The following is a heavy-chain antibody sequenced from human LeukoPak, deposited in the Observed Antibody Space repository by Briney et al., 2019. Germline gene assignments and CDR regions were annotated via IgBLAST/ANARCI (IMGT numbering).Heavy chain of an antibody. J-gene: IGHJ6*03. CDR2: ISSSSAYI. Sequence: GGCLRLSCAASGYTLSFYYINWVRHAPGRGQEYVLSISSSSAYILYADSVEGRFTISRDNTKNSLYLQMNSLRGEDTAVYYCARPGGNIWGSYSYPSEGYYYYYMDVWGKGTTVTVSS. V-gene: IGHV3-21*01. CDR3: ARPGGNIWGSYSYPSEGYYYYYMDV. CDR1: GYTLSFYY. D-gene: IGHD3-16*02.